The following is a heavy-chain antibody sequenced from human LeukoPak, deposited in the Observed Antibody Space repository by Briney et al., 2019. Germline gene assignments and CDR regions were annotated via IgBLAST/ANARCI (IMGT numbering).Heavy chain of an antibody. CDR1: GFTFSSYA. D-gene: IGHD3-3*01. V-gene: IGHV3-23*01. CDR3: AKRGSDFWSPTDY. Sequence: TGGSLRLSCAASGFTFSSYAMSWVRQAPGKGLEWVSAISGSGGSTYYADSVKGRFTISRDNSKNTLYLQMKSLRAEDTAVYYCAKRGSDFWSPTDYWGQGTLVTVSS. CDR2: ISGSGGST. J-gene: IGHJ4*02.